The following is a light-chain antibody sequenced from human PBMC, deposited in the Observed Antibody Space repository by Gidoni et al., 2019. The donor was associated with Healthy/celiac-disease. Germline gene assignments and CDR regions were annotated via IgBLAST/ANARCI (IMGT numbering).Light chain of an antibody. CDR2: EVS. CDR1: SSYVGSYNL. V-gene: IGLV2-23*02. Sequence: QSALTQPASVAGSPGQSITISCTGTSSYVGSYNLVSWYQQHPGNAPKLMIYEVSERPSGVSNRFSGSKSGNTASLTISGLQAEDEADYYCCSYAGSSTWVFGGGTKLTVL. CDR3: CSYAGSSTWV. J-gene: IGLJ3*02.